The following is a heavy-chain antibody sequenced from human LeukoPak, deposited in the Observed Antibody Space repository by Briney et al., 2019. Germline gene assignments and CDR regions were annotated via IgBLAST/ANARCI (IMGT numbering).Heavy chain of an antibody. J-gene: IGHJ3*02. D-gene: IGHD4-17*01. Sequence: GRSLRLSCAASGFTFDDYAMHWVRQAPGKGLEWVSGISWNSGSIGYADSVKGRFTISRDNAKNSLYLQMNSLRAEDTALYYCATHGDYDAFDIWGQGTMVTVSS. V-gene: IGHV3-9*01. CDR1: GFTFDDYA. CDR3: ATHGDYDAFDI. CDR2: ISWNSGSI.